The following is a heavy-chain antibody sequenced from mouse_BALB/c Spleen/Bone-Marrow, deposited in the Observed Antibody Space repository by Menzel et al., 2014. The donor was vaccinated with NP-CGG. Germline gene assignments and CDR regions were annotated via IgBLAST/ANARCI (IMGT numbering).Heavy chain of an antibody. J-gene: IGHJ1*01. CDR2: IYPEDGDT. V-gene: IGHV1-82*01. Sequence: VKLMESGPELVKPGASVKISCRASGYVFSSSWMNWVKQRPGQGLEWIGRIYPEDGDTNYNGKFKDKATLTADKSSSTAYMQISSLTSVDSAVYFCARRRTFITSVVDYFDVWGAGTTVTVSS. D-gene: IGHD1-1*02. CDR3: ARRRTFITSVVDYFDV. CDR1: GYVFSSSW.